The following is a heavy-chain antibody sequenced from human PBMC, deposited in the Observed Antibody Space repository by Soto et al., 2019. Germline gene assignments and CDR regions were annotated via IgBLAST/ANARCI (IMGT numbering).Heavy chain of an antibody. J-gene: IGHJ4*02. CDR3: ARSRSYGGGYFDY. CDR1: GGSISSSNW. Sequence: QVQLQESGPGLVKPSGTLSLTSAVSGGSISSSNWWSWVRQPPGKGLEWIGEIYHSGSTTYNPFLKSRVTISVDKSKSQFSLKLSSVTAADTAVYYCARSRSYGGGYFDYWGQGTLGTGSS. CDR2: IYHSGST. V-gene: IGHV4-4*02. D-gene: IGHD1-26*01.